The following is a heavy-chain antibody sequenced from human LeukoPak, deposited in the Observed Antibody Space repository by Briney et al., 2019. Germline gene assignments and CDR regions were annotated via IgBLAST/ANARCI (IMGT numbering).Heavy chain of an antibody. CDR2: ISFSGGST. Sequence: PGGSLRLSCAASGFTFSAYSMSWVRQAPGKGLEWVSAISFSGGSTYYADSVKGRFTISRDNSKKTLNLQMNSLRAEDTAVYYCAPGGPGYYFESWGQGTLVTVSS. CDR3: APGGPGYYFES. J-gene: IGHJ4*02. V-gene: IGHV3-23*01. CDR1: GFTFSAYS. D-gene: IGHD3-10*01.